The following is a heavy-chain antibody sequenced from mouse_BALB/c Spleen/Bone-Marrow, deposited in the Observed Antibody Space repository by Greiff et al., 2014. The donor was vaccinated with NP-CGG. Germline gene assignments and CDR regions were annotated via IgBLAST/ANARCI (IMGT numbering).Heavy chain of an antibody. V-gene: IGHV5-6-4*01. CDR1: GFTFSSST. CDR2: ISSGGRYT. Sequence: EVKLVESGGGLVKPGGSLKLSCTASGFTFSSSTMSWVRQTPEKRLEWVASISSGGRYTFYPDSVKGRFTISRDNAKNTLYLQMSSLESEDTAMYYCARGEGYLDYWGQGTTLTVSS. CDR3: ARGEGYLDY. J-gene: IGHJ2*01.